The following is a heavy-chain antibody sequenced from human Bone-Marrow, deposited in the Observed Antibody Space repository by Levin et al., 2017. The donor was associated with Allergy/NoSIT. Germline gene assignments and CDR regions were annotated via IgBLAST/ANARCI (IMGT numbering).Heavy chain of an antibody. CDR1: GGSISSSGNY. D-gene: IGHD1-14*01. CDR2: ISNSGSI. V-gene: IGHV4-31*03. J-gene: IGHJ4*02. Sequence: SETLSLTCSVSGGSISSSGNYWSWIRQHPGKGLEWIGYISNSGSIYYNPSLKSRLSISLDTSKNEFSLNLRSVTAADTAVYYCAREGRARDDRTRPDYWGQGTLVTVSS. CDR3: AREGRARDDRTRPDY.